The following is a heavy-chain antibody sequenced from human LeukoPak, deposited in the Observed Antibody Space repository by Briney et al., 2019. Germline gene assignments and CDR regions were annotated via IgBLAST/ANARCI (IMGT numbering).Heavy chain of an antibody. CDR1: GFTFSSYA. Sequence: PGGSLRLSCAASGFTFSSYAMHWVRQAPGKGLEWVAVISYDGSNKYYADSVKGRFTISRDNSKNTLYLQMNSLRAEDTAVYYCATPGSVGTHQFDYWGQGTLVTVSS. CDR2: ISYDGSNK. V-gene: IGHV3-30*04. J-gene: IGHJ4*02. D-gene: IGHD1-14*01. CDR3: ATPGSVGTHQFDY.